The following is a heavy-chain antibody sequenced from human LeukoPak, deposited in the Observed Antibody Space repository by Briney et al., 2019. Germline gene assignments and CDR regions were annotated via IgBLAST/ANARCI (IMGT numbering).Heavy chain of an antibody. D-gene: IGHD6-19*01. CDR3: ARDLAVAGSYFQH. CDR2: IKQDGREK. Sequence: PGGSLRLSCAASGFTFSSYWMSWVRQAPGKGLEWVANIKQDGREKYYVDSVKGRFTISRDNAKNSLYLQMNSLRAEDTAVYYCARDLAVAGSYFQHWGQGTLVTVSS. J-gene: IGHJ1*01. CDR1: GFTFSSYW. V-gene: IGHV3-7*01.